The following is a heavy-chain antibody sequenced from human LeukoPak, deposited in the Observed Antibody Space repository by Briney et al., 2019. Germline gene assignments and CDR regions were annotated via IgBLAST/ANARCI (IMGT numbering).Heavy chain of an antibody. D-gene: IGHD3-16*01. Sequence: GGSPRLSCAASGLTFSSYGMHWVRQAPGKGLEWVAFIRSDGSSKYYVDSVKGRFTISRDNSKNTLYLQMNSLRVEDTAVYYCAKGDSTSPGGGYWGQGTLVTVSS. CDR1: GLTFSSYG. CDR2: IRSDGSSK. CDR3: AKGDSTSPGGGY. V-gene: IGHV3-30*02. J-gene: IGHJ4*02.